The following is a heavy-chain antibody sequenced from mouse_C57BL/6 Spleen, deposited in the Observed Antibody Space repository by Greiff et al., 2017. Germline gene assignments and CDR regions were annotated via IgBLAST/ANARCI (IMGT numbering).Heavy chain of an antibody. Sequence: EVKLMESGPELVKPGASVKIPCKASGYTFTDYNMDWVKQSHGKSLEWIGDINPNNGGTIYNQKFKGKATLTVDKSSSTAYMELRSLTSEDTAVYYCAREDDYDDGYYAMDYWGQGTSVTVSS. CDR1: GYTFTDYN. D-gene: IGHD2-4*01. CDR2: INPNNGGT. V-gene: IGHV1-18*01. J-gene: IGHJ4*01. CDR3: AREDDYDDGYYAMDY.